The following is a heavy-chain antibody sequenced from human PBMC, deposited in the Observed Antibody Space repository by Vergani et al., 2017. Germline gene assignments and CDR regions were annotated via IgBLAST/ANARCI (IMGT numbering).Heavy chain of an antibody. CDR2: ISSSSSYI. CDR3: ARARTDYDILTGLFDY. J-gene: IGHJ4*02. V-gene: IGHV3-21*01. Sequence: EVQLVESGGGLVQPGGSLRLSCAASGFTFSSYAMSWVRQAPGKGLEWVSSISSSSSYIYYADSVKGRFTISRDNAKNSLYLQMNSLRAEDTAVYYCARARTDYDILTGLFDYWGQGTLVTVSS. CDR1: GFTFSSYA. D-gene: IGHD3-9*01.